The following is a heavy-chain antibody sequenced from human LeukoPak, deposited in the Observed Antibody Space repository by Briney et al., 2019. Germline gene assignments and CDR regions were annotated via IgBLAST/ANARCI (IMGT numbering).Heavy chain of an antibody. Sequence: GGSLRLSCAASGFTFSSYAMSWVRQAPGKGLEWVSAISGSGGSTYYADSVKGRFTISRDNSKNTLYLQMNSLRAEDTAVYYCARLIRYSSSDSGNYWGQGTLVTVSS. J-gene: IGHJ4*02. D-gene: IGHD6-6*01. CDR3: ARLIRYSSSDSGNY. V-gene: IGHV3-23*01. CDR1: GFTFSSYA. CDR2: ISGSGGST.